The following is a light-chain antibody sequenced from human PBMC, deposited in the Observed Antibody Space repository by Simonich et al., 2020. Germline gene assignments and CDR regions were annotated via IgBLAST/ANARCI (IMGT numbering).Light chain of an antibody. Sequence: QSALTQPASVTGAPGQSITISCTGTSSDVGSYNLVSCYQQHPGKAPKLTIYEGSKRPSGVSTRFSVSKSGNTASLTISGLQADDEADYYCCSYAGSSTYVVFGGGTKLTVL. V-gene: IGLV2-23*01. CDR3: CSYAGSSTYVV. CDR2: EGS. CDR1: SSDVGSYNL. J-gene: IGLJ2*01.